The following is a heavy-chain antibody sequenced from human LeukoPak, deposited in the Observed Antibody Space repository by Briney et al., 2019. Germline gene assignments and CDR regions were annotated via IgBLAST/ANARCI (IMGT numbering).Heavy chain of an antibody. CDR1: GGSISSYY. D-gene: IGHD1-14*01. J-gene: IGHJ4*02. Sequence: SETLSLTCTVSGGSISSYYWSWIRQPPGKGLEWIGEINHSGSTNYNPSLKSRVTISVDTSKNQFSLKLSSVTAADTAVYYCARLGVYNGDYWGQGTLVTVSS. CDR3: ARLGVYNGDY. CDR2: INHSGST. V-gene: IGHV4-34*01.